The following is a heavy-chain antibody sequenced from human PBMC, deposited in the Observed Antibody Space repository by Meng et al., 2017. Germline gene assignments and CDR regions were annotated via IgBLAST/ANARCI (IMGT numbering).Heavy chain of an antibody. V-gene: IGHV1-46*01. J-gene: IGHJ6*02. Sequence: ASVKVSCKASGYTFTSYYMHWVRQAPGQGLEWMGIINPSGGSTSYAQKFQGRVTMTRDTSTSTVYMELSSLRSEDTAVYYCAREKVVGATTIGGYYYYGMDVWGQGTTVTV. CDR3: AREKVVGATTIGGYYYYGMDV. D-gene: IGHD1-26*01. CDR1: GYTFTSYY. CDR2: INPSGGST.